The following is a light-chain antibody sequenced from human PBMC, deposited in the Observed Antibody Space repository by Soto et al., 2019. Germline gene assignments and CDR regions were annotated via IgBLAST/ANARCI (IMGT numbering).Light chain of an antibody. J-gene: IGLJ1*01. Sequence: QSALTQPASVSGSPGQSITISCTGTDSDVGGYNYVSWYQQHPGKAPKLMIYEVNNRPSGVSNRFSGSKSGNTASLTISGLQAEDEADNYCSSYTSSSTLYVFGTGTKVTVL. CDR2: EVN. V-gene: IGLV2-14*01. CDR3: SSYTSSSTLYV. CDR1: DSDVGGYNY.